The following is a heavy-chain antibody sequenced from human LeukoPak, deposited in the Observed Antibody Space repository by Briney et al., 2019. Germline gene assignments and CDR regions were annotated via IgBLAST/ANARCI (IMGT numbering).Heavy chain of an antibody. J-gene: IGHJ4*02. CDR3: ARTPYCGGDCYVDY. V-gene: IGHV2-70*04. D-gene: IGHD2-21*02. CDR2: IDWDDDK. CDR1: GFSLSTSGMR. Sequence: SGPALVKPPQTLTLTCTFSGFSLSTSGMRVSWIRQPPGKALEWLPRIDWDDDKFYSTSLKTRLTISKDTSKNQVVLTMTNMDPVDTATYYCARTPYCGGDCYVDYWGQGTLVTVSS.